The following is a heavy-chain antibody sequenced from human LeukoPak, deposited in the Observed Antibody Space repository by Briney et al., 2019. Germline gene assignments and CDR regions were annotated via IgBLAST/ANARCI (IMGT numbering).Heavy chain of an antibody. V-gene: IGHV1-69*04. CDR2: IIPILGIA. D-gene: IGHD1-1*01. J-gene: IGHJ4*02. CDR1: GGTFSSYA. Sequence: ASVKVSCKASGGTFSSYAISWVRQAPGQWLEWMGRIIPILGIANYAQKFQGRVTITADKSTSTAYMELSSLRSEDTAVYYCARDPTGDFDYWGQGTLVTVSS. CDR3: ARDPTGDFDY.